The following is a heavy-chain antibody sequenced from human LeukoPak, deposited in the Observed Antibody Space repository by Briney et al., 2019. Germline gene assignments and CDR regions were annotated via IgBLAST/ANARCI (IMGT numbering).Heavy chain of an antibody. CDR1: GFTFSSYW. V-gene: IGHV3-7*01. Sequence: GGSLRLSCAASGFTFSSYWMSWVRQAPGKGLEWVANIKQDGSEKYYVDSVKGRFTISRDNSKNTLYLQMNSLRAEDTAVYYCAKEGYGDYDLFDYWGQGTLVTVSS. J-gene: IGHJ4*02. CDR3: AKEGYGDYDLFDY. D-gene: IGHD4-17*01. CDR2: IKQDGSEK.